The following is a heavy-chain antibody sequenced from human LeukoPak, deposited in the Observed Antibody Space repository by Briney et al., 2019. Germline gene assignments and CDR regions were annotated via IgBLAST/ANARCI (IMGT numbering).Heavy chain of an antibody. Sequence: ASVKVSCKASGYTFTGYYLHWVRQAPGQGLEWMGCVNPNSGDTNYAQKFQGSVTMTTDTSTSTVYMELRSLRSDDTAVYYCAFSSYYLQGNYYYMDVWGKGTTVTVSS. CDR1: GYTFTGYY. CDR3: AFSSYYLQGNYYYMDV. J-gene: IGHJ6*03. D-gene: IGHD1-26*01. V-gene: IGHV1-2*02. CDR2: VNPNSGDT.